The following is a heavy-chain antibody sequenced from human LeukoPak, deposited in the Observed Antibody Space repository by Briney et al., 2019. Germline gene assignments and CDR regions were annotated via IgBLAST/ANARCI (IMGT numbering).Heavy chain of an antibody. CDR3: ARGLRYFDY. D-gene: IGHD5-12*01. J-gene: IGHJ4*02. CDR1: GLIFSTYA. V-gene: IGHV3-33*01. Sequence: GGSLRLSCAASGLIFSTYAMHWVRQAPGKGLEWVAVIWSDGSNKNYEDSVKGRFTISRDNSKNTLFLQMNSLRAEDTAVYYCARGLRYFDYWGQGTLVTVSS. CDR2: IWSDGSNK.